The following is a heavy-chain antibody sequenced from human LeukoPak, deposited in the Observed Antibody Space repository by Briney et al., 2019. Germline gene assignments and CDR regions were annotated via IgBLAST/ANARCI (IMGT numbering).Heavy chain of an antibody. CDR3: ARDGLHTAHFDY. CDR2: VSDSSNK. V-gene: IGHV3-48*02. J-gene: IGHJ4*02. D-gene: IGHD5-18*01. Sequence: GGSLGLSCAASGFTFSSYTMNWVRQAPGKGLKWVSTVSDSSNKHYSDSVKGRFTISRDNAGNSLYLQMNSLRDEDTAVYYCARDGLHTAHFDYWGQGTLVTVSS. CDR1: GFTFSSYT.